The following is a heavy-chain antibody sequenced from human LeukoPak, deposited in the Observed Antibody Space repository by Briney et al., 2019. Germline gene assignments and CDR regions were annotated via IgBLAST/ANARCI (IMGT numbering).Heavy chain of an antibody. J-gene: IGHJ4*02. Sequence: PGGSLRLSCAASGFTFSSYAMSWVRQAPGEGLEGVAVISGSGGSTYYADSVKGRFPISRDNSKNTVYLQMNSLRAEDTAVYYCAKGSDLWFGETWGQGTLVAVSS. CDR1: GFTFSSYA. D-gene: IGHD3-10*01. V-gene: IGHV3-23*01. CDR2: ISGSGGST. CDR3: AKGSDLWFGET.